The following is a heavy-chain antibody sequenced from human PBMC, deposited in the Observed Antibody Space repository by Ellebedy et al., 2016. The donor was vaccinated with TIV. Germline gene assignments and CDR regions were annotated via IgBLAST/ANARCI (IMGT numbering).Heavy chain of an antibody. CDR2: IFGVGSTT. CDR3: ARRGNYLGDAFDI. CDR1: GFTFSSYS. Sequence: GGSLRLSXAASGFTFSSYSMNWVRQASGKGLEWISYIFGVGSTTYYADSVKGRFTISRDNAKNSLYLHMNSLRDEDTALYYCARRGNYLGDAFDIWGQGAMVIVSS. V-gene: IGHV3-48*02. D-gene: IGHD1-26*01. J-gene: IGHJ3*02.